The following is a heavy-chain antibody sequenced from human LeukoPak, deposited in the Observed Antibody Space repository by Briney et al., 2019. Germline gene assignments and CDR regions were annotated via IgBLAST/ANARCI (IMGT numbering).Heavy chain of an antibody. J-gene: IGHJ4*02. CDR1: GYTFTSYY. CDR3: ARDRSGVGDTAIFHY. CDR2: INPSGGST. Sequence: ASVKVSCEASGYTFTSYYMHWVRQAPGQGLEWMGIINPSGGSTSYAQKFQGRVTMTRDTSTSTVYMELSSLRSEDTAVYYCARDRSGVGDTAIFHYWGQGTLVTVSS. V-gene: IGHV1-46*01. D-gene: IGHD5-18*01.